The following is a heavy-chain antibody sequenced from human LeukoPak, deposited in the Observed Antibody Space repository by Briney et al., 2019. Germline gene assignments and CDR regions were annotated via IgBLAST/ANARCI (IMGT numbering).Heavy chain of an antibody. CDR1: GGSFSVYY. V-gene: IGHV4-34*01. Sequence: PSETLSLTCTVYGGSFSVYYWSWIRQPPGKGLGWIGEINHSGITNYNPSLKSRVTISVDKSTTQFSLKLSSVTAADTAVYYCASVAAGKGRYYYYYYMDVWGKGTTDTISS. J-gene: IGHJ6*03. CDR2: INHSGIT. D-gene: IGHD6-13*01. CDR3: ASVAAGKGRYYYYYYMDV.